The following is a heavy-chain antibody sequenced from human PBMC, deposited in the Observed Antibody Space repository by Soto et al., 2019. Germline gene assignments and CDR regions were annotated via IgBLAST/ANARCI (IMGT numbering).Heavy chain of an antibody. J-gene: IGHJ4*02. D-gene: IGHD3-3*01. CDR3: VKDVGSRHYDFTNFDS. CDR1: GFIFDDYA. V-gene: IGHV3-9*01. CDR2: IDWNRATV. Sequence: GGSLRLSCLASGFIFDDYAIHWVRQVAGRGLEWVSGIDWNRATVGYADSVKGRFTLSRDNARNSVVLQMNSLRPEDTAVYYCVKDVGSRHYDFTNFDSWGQGTLVTVSS.